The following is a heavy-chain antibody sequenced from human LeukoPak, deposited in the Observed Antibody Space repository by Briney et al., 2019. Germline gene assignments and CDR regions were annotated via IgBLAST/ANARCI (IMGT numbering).Heavy chain of an antibody. V-gene: IGHV4-59*01. D-gene: IGHD1-20*01. Sequence: SETLSLTCTVSAGSINTYYWNWIRQPPGKGLEWIGYIYHSGVTNSNPSLKSRVTISADTSKNQFSLKLSSVTAADTAVYYCAGDPYNYKWFDIWGQGTLVTVSS. CDR3: AGDPYNYKWFDI. J-gene: IGHJ5*02. CDR2: IYHSGVT. CDR1: AGSINTYY.